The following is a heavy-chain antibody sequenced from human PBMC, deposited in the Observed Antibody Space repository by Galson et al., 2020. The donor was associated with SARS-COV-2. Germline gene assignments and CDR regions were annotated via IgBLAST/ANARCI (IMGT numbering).Heavy chain of an antibody. CDR3: ARQVVAKTYYFDY. D-gene: IGHD2-15*01. V-gene: IGHV4-38-2*02. CDR2: IHRSGST. J-gene: IGHJ4*02. Sequence: ASETLSLTCSVSGYSISRGYYWMWIRQSPDKGLERVANIHRSGSTYYNPSLRSRATISVDTSKNQFSLRLTSMTAADRAVYYCARQVVAKTYYFDYWGQGIPVTVSS. CDR1: GYSISRGYY.